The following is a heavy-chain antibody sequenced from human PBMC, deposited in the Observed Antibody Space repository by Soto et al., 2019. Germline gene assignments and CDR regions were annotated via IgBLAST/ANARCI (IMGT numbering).Heavy chain of an antibody. V-gene: IGHV4-4*07. Sequence: TLSLTCTVSGDSISDYYWTWIRQPAGKGLEWIGRIFPGGSTNYNPSLKSRVTMSVDTSRNQFSLKLSSVTAADTAFYYCARDQGVAAAINYWGQGTLVTVSS. CDR2: IFPGGST. CDR1: GDSISDYY. J-gene: IGHJ4*02. CDR3: ARDQGVAAAINY. D-gene: IGHD6-13*01.